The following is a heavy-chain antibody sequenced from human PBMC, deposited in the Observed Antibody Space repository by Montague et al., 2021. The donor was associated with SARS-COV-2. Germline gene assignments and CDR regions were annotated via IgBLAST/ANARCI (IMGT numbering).Heavy chain of an antibody. Sequence: SETRSLTCAVYGVSFSGYYWSWIRQAPGKGLEWIGEINHSGRTXXXPSXXXRVTISVDTSTNQFSLNLNSVTAADTAVYYCTRGPVFSNSWYSLPTLDQRPSWYFDLWGRGTLVIVSS. CDR1: GVSFSGYY. J-gene: IGHJ2*01. CDR3: TRGPVFSNSWYSLPTLDQRPSWYFDL. V-gene: IGHV4-34*01. D-gene: IGHD6-13*01. CDR2: INHSGRT.